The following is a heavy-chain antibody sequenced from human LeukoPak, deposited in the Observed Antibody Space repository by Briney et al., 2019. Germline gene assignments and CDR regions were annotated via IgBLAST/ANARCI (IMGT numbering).Heavy chain of an antibody. Sequence: GGSLRLSCAASGFTFSSYSMNWVRQAPGKGLEWVSSISSSSSYIYYADSVKGRFTISRDNAKNSLYLQMNSLRAEDTAVYYCARDREQQLVRGSKHFDYWGQGTLVTVSS. CDR2: ISSSSSYI. V-gene: IGHV3-21*01. D-gene: IGHD6-13*01. CDR3: ARDREQQLVRGSKHFDY. CDR1: GFTFSSYS. J-gene: IGHJ4*02.